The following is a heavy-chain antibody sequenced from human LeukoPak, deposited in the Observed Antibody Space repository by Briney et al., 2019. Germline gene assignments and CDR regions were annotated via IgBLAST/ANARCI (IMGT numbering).Heavy chain of an antibody. CDR3: ARLKPVAILDY. CDR2: MYYSGNT. CDR1: GGSISSSY. J-gene: IGHJ4*02. Sequence: SETLSLTCTVSGGSISSSYWSWLRQPPGKGLEWIGYMYYSGNTNYNTSLKSRVALSIATSKNQFSLKLSSVTAADTAIYYCARLKPVAILDYWGQGTLVTVSP. D-gene: IGHD5-12*01. V-gene: IGHV4-59*08.